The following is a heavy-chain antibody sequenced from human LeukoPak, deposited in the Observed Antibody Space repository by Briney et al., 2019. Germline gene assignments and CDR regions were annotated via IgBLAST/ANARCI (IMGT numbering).Heavy chain of an antibody. Sequence: GGSLRLSCAASGFTFSSYAMSWVRQAPGKGLEWVSATSGSGGSTYYADSVKGRFTISRDNSKNTLYLQMNSLRAEDTAVYYCATDYGDYNYYYYGMDVWGQGTTVTVSS. CDR3: ATDYGDYNYYYYGMDV. CDR2: TSGSGGST. CDR1: GFTFSSYA. D-gene: IGHD4-17*01. J-gene: IGHJ6*02. V-gene: IGHV3-23*01.